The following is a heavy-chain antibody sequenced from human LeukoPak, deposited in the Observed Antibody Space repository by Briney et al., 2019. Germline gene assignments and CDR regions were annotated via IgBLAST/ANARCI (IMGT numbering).Heavy chain of an antibody. CDR3: ARVGDYGDPTDFGY. D-gene: IGHD4-17*01. J-gene: IGHJ4*02. CDR1: GFTFSSYS. CDR2: ISSSGSYI. Sequence: GGSLRLSCAASGFTFSSYSMNWVRQAPGKGLEWVSSISSSGSYIYYADSVKGRFTIFRDNAKNSLYLQMNSLRAEDTAVYYCARVGDYGDPTDFGYWGQGTLVTVSS. V-gene: IGHV3-21*01.